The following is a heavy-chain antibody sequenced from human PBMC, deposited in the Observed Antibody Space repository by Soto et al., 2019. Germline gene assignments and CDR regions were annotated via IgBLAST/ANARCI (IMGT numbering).Heavy chain of an antibody. J-gene: IGHJ4*02. CDR2: MNPNSGNT. D-gene: IGHD1-26*01. V-gene: IGHV1-8*01. CDR3: ARARLVGAALLLGY. Sequence: QAQLVQSGAEVKKPGASVKVSCKASGYTFTSYDINWVRQATGQGLEWMGWMNPNSGNTGYAEKFKGRVTMTRNTSISTAYMELSSLRSEDTVVYYCARARLVGAALLLGYWGQGTLVTVSS. CDR1: GYTFTSYD.